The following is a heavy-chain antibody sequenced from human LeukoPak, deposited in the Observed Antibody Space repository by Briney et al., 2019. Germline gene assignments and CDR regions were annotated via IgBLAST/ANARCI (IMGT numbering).Heavy chain of an antibody. CDR3: AKDREDYYDSSGYYYV. CDR1: GFTFSSYA. D-gene: IGHD3-22*01. CDR2: ISGSGGST. Sequence: PGGSLRLSCAASGFTFSSYAMNWVRQAPGTGLEWVSAISGSGGSTYYADSVKGRFTISRDNSKNTLYLQMNSLRAEDTAVYYCAKDREDYYDSSGYYYVWGQGTLVTVSS. J-gene: IGHJ4*02. V-gene: IGHV3-23*01.